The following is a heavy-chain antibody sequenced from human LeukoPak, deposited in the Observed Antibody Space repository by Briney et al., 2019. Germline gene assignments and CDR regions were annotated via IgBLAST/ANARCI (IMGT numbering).Heavy chain of an antibody. D-gene: IGHD1-26*01. V-gene: IGHV3-48*03. Sequence: GGSLRLSCAASGFTFSSYEMNWVRQAPGKGLEWVSYISGSGSTIYYADSVKGRFTISRDNAKNSLYLQMNSLRAEDTAVYYCARDSDIVGASPYFDYWGQGTLVTVSS. CDR1: GFTFSSYE. CDR2: ISGSGSTI. J-gene: IGHJ4*02. CDR3: ARDSDIVGASPYFDY.